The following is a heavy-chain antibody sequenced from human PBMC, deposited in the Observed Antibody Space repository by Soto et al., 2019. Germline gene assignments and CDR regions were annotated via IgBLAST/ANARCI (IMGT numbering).Heavy chain of an antibody. CDR3: AAGGGLPRYY. CDR1: GDSIISSNYY. D-gene: IGHD5-12*01. CDR2: MYYSGST. J-gene: IGHJ4*02. V-gene: IGHV4-39*07. Sequence: SETLSLTCTVSGDSIISSNYYWAWIRQSPGKGLEWIGNMYYSGSTYYNPSLKSRVTISVDRSKNQFSLKLSSVTAADTAVYYCAAGGGLPRYYWGQGTLVTVSS.